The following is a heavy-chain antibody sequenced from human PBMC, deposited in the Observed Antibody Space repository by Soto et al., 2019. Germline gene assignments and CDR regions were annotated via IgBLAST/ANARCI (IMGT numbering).Heavy chain of an antibody. CDR2: IWYDGSNK. CDR1: GSTFSSYV. J-gene: IGHJ6*02. CDR3: ESLRFLVFRYGMDV. V-gene: IGHV3-33*01. D-gene: IGHD3-9*01. Sequence: PEGSLRRSCAASGSTFSSYVMHCVRQAPCKGLEWMAVIWYDGSNKYYADSVKGRFTISRDNSKNTLYLQMNSLRAEDTAVYDCESLRFLVFRYGMDVWGQWTRSPSP.